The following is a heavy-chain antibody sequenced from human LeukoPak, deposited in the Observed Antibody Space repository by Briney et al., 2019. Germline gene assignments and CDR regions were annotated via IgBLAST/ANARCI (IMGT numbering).Heavy chain of an antibody. CDR3: AKLWGDYIWGSYRDDY. V-gene: IGHV4-39*01. Sequence: TSETLSLTCTVSGGSISSSSYYWGWIRQPPGKGLEWIGSIYYSGSTSYNPSLKSRVTISVDTSKNQFSLKLSSVTAADTAVYYCAKLWGDYIWGSYRDDYWGQGTLVTVSS. CDR1: GGSISSSSYY. CDR2: IYYSGST. J-gene: IGHJ4*02. D-gene: IGHD3-16*02.